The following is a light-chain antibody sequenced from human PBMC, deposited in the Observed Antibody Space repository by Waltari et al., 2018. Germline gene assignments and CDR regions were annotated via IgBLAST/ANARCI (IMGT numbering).Light chain of an antibody. V-gene: IGLV1-44*01. CDR3: AAWDDTLTGSWV. CDR1: NSNIGSNT. J-gene: IGLJ3*02. Sequence: QSLLTQPPSASGTPGQRVTISCSGSNSNIGSNTVNWYQQFPGSAPKLLIYRNNQRPPGVPDRFSGSKSGTSASLAISGLQSEDEADYFCAAWDDTLTGSWVFGGWTKLTV. CDR2: RNN.